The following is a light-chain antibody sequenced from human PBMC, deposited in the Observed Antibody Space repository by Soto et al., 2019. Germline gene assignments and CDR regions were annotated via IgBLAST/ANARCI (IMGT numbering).Light chain of an antibody. V-gene: IGLV2-18*02. CDR2: EVN. J-gene: IGLJ2*01. CDR3: CSYTSSSVL. Sequence: QSVLTQPPSVSGSPGQSVTISCTGTSSDVGSYNRVSWYQQPPGTAPKLMIYEVNNRPSGVPDRFSGSKSGNTASLTISGLQAEDEADYYCCSYTSSSVLFGGGTKLPS. CDR1: SSDVGSYNR.